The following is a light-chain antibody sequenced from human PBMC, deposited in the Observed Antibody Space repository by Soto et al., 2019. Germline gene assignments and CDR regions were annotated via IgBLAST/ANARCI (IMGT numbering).Light chain of an antibody. Sequence: EIVLTQSPATLSLSPGERATLSWRASQSVSSYFAWYQQKPGQAPRLLIYDASNRAPGIPARFSGSGSGTDFPLPISSLEPEDFAVYYCQQRKNGPLSLGQGTKVDIK. CDR2: DAS. V-gene: IGKV3-11*01. J-gene: IGKJ1*01. CDR1: QSVSSY. CDR3: QQRKNGPLS.